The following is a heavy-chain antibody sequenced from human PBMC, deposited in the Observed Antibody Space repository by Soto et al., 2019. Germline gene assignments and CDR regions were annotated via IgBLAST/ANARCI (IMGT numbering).Heavy chain of an antibody. D-gene: IGHD3-22*01. Sequence: QVQVEQSGAEVKKPGSSLKVSCKTSGGPFSSQAFNWLRQARGHGLEWMGGIIPLLGSTCYAQKFQDRVTFSADESTSTVYMELRSLRSEDTATYFCAMCGGSYFYYGIDVWGRGTTVTVSS. V-gene: IGHV1-69*01. CDR2: IIPLLGST. CDR3: AMCGGSYFYYGIDV. CDR1: GGPFSSQA. J-gene: IGHJ6*02.